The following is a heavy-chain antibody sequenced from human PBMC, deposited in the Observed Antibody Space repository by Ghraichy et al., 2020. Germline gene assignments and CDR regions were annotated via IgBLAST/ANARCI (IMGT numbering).Heavy chain of an antibody. CDR2: LCSGGSP. J-gene: IGHJ5*02. V-gene: IGHV4-39*01. CDR1: GGSVTSGPYY. CDR3: VRHRHPHYDRSKFDP. Sequence: SETLSLTCSVSGGSVTSGPYYWGWIRQPPGKGLELLGGLCSGGSPYYNLSLKSRLTISMDTSKTEFSLRLRSVTAADTAVDYCVRHRHPHYDRSKFDPWGHGTRVTVSS. D-gene: IGHD3-22*01.